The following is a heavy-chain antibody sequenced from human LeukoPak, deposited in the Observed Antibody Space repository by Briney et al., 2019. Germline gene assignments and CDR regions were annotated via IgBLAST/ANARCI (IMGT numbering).Heavy chain of an antibody. CDR2: IYYSGST. D-gene: IGHD2-2*01. V-gene: IGHV4-39*01. Sequence: SETLSLTCTVSGGSISSSSYWWGWLRQPPGKGLEWIGSIYYSGSTYYNPSLKSRVTISVDTSKNQFSLKLSSVTAADTAVYYCASPLGYCSSTNCYGDYWGQGTLVTVSS. CDR3: ASPLGYCSSTNCYGDY. J-gene: IGHJ4*02. CDR1: GGSISSSSYW.